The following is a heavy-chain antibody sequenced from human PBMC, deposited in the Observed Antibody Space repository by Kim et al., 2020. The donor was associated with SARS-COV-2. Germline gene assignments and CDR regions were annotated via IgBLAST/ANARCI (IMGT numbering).Heavy chain of an antibody. CDR3: ARRGQQQLPLVVD. CDR2: IYSGGST. V-gene: IGHV3-53*01. Sequence: GGSLRLSCAASGFTVSSNYMSWVRQAPGKGLEWVSVIYSGGSTYYADSVKGRFTISRDNSKNTLYLQMNSLRAEDTAVYYCARRGQQQLPLVVDWGQGTLVTVSS. D-gene: IGHD6-13*01. CDR1: GFTVSSNY. J-gene: IGHJ4*02.